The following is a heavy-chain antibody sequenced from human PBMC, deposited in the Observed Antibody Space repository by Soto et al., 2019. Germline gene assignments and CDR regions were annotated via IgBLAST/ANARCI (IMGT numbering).Heavy chain of an antibody. CDR3: AAGDSSDTGDH. CDR2: TTAILGTR. CDR1: GDTLSHYG. Sequence: QVQLVQSGAAVKKPGSSGKVSCTASGDTLSHYGVSWVRQVPGKGLEWMGGTTAILGTRDYAQKFQGRMTITSDESTTTSDMERNSLTADDAAVYYCAAGDSSDTGDHWGQGTLVTVSS. V-gene: IGHV1-69*01. D-gene: IGHD5-18*01. J-gene: IGHJ4*02.